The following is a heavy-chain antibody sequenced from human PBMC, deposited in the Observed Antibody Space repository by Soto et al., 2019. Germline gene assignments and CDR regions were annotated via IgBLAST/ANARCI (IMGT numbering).Heavy chain of an antibody. J-gene: IGHJ6*02. CDR1: GGSFSGYY. V-gene: IGHV4-34*01. Sequence: LPLTCAVYGGSFSGYYWSWIRQPPGKGLEWIGEINHSGSTNYNPSLKSRVTISVDTSKNQFSLELSSVTAADTAVYYCARARVVPPARYYYYYGMDVWGQGTTVTVSS. CDR2: INHSGST. CDR3: ARARVVPPARYYYYYGMDV. D-gene: IGHD2-2*01.